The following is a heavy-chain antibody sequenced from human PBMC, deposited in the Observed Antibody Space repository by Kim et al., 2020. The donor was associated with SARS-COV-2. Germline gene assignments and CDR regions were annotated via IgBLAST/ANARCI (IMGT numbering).Heavy chain of an antibody. Sequence: SETLSLTCAVSGGSISSSDWWSWVRQPPGKGLEWIGEIYHSGSTNYNPSLKSRVTISVDKSKNQFSLKLSSVTAADTAVYYCAREGVLGTGGRLDYWGQGTLVTVSS. D-gene: IGHD2-8*02. J-gene: IGHJ4*02. CDR2: IYHSGST. V-gene: IGHV4-4*02. CDR3: AREGVLGTGGRLDY. CDR1: GGSISSSDW.